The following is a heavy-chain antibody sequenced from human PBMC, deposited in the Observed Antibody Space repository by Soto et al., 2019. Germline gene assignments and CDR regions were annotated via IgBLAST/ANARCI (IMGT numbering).Heavy chain of an antibody. Sequence: QITLKESGPTLVKPTQTLTLTCTFSGFSLSSIGEGVGWIRQPPGKGLEWLAFIHWNDDERYSPSLKNRLTLNKDTSKRQVVLTMTNMDPVDTATYYCAHSLYNGRFDPWGQGTLVTVS. CDR2: IHWNDDE. CDR1: GFSLSSIGEG. J-gene: IGHJ5*02. V-gene: IGHV2-5*01. D-gene: IGHD1-1*01. CDR3: AHSLYNGRFDP.